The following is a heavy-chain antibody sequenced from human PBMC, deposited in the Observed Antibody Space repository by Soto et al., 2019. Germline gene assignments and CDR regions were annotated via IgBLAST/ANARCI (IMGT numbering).Heavy chain of an antibody. CDR1: GFTFRRYA. D-gene: IGHD3-16*01. V-gene: IGHV3-23*01. CDR3: AKDGLGEFNWFDL. CDR2: ISGRGGST. J-gene: IGHJ5*02. Sequence: GGSLRLSCAASGFTFRRYAMSWVRQAPGKGLEWVSAISGRGGSTYYTDSVKGRFTISRDNPKNTLYLQLNSLRAEDTAVYYCAKDGLGEFNWFDLWGQGTLVTVSS.